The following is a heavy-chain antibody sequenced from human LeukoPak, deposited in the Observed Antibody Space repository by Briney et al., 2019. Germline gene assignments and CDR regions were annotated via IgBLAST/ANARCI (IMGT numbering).Heavy chain of an antibody. CDR3: ARDGSVVSPYYFDY. CDR1: GYTFTGYY. D-gene: IGHD2-2*01. V-gene: IGHV1-2*02. CDR2: INPNSGGT. J-gene: IGHJ4*02. Sequence: ASVKVSCKASGYTFTGYYMHWVRQAPGQGLEWMGWINPNSGGTNYAQKFQGRVTMTRDTSISTAYMELSRLRSDDTAVYYCARDGSVVSPYYFDYWGQGTLVTVSS.